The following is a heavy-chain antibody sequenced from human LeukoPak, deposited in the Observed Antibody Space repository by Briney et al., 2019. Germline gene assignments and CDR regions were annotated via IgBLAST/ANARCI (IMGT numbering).Heavy chain of an antibody. V-gene: IGHV3-23*01. D-gene: IGHD3-10*01. CDR3: AKSRVWFGELRWYYSDY. J-gene: IGHJ4*02. CDR2: ISGSGGST. CDR1: GFTFSSYA. Sequence: AGGSLRLSCAASGFTFSSYATSWVRQAPGKGLEWVSAISGSGGSTYYADSVKGRFTISRDNSKNTLYLQMNSLRAEDTAVYYCAKSRVWFGELRWYYSDYWGQGTLVTVSS.